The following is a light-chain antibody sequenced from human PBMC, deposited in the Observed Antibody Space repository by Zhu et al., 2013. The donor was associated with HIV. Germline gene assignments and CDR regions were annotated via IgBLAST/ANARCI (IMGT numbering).Light chain of an antibody. J-gene: IGKJ3*01. CDR3: HHVNDNPA. V-gene: IGKV1-8*01. Sequence: AIRMTQSPSSLSASTGDRVTITCRASQGISSFLAWYQQKPGKAPKLLIYAASTLQGGVPSRFSGSGSGTAFTLTISGLRPEDFATYYCHHVNDNPAFGPGTTVDFK. CDR1: QGISSF. CDR2: AAS.